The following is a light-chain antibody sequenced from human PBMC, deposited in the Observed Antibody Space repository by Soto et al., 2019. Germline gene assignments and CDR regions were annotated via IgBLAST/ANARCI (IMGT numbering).Light chain of an antibody. CDR2: FGS. CDR1: QSLLQSNGYNS. Sequence: DIVMTPSPLSLPVTPGEPASISCRSSQSLLQSNGYNSLDWYLQTPGQSPQLLLFFGSYRASGVPDRFRGRGSGTDFTLKIRSVEAEDVGIYYCMQSQQTPPTFGQGTRVEIK. V-gene: IGKV2-28*01. CDR3: MQSQQTPPT. J-gene: IGKJ1*01.